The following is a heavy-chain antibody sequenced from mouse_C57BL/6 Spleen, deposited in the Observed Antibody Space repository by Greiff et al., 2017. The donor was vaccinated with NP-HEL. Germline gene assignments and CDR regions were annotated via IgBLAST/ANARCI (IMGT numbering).Heavy chain of an antibody. Sequence: QVQLKQPGTELVRPGSSVKLSCKASGYTFTSYWMHWVKQRPIQGLEWIGNIDPSDSETHYNQKFKDKATLTVDKSSSTAYMQLSSLTSEDSAVYYCARGGVVAMDYWGQGTTLTVSS. J-gene: IGHJ2*01. CDR3: ARGGVVAMDY. D-gene: IGHD1-1*01. CDR1: GYTFTSYW. CDR2: IDPSDSET. V-gene: IGHV1-52*01.